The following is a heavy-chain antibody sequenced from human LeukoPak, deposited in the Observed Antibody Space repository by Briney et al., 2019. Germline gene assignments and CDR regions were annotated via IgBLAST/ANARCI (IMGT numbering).Heavy chain of an antibody. CDR2: INSDGSST. CDR3: ARDAPGNTALDY. D-gene: IGHD5-18*01. CDR1: GFTFSIYW. Sequence: PGGSLRLSCAASGFTFSIYWMHWVRQPPGKGLVWVSRINSDGSSTSYADSVKGRFTISRDNAKNTLYLQMNSLRVEDTALYYCARDAPGNTALDYWGQGGLVTVSS. V-gene: IGHV3-74*01. J-gene: IGHJ4*02.